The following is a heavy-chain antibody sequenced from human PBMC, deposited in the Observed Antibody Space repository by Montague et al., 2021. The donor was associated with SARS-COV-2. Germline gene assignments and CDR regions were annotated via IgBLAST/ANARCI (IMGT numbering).Heavy chain of an antibody. CDR3: ARMPDQVWLDY. Sequence: PALVKPTQTLTLTCTFSGFSLSTSGMCVSWIRQPPGKALEWLAVIDWDNDKSYSTSLKTRLTISKDTSKNQVVLTMTSMDPVDTATYYCARMPDQVWLDYWGQGILVTVSS. D-gene: IGHD5-18*01. CDR1: GFSLSTSGMC. J-gene: IGHJ4*02. CDR2: IDWDNDK. V-gene: IGHV2-70*01.